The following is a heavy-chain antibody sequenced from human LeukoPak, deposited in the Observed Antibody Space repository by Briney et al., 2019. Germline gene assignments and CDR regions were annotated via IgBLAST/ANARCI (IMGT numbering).Heavy chain of an antibody. CDR3: AELGITMIGGV. CDR1: GFTFSSYE. Sequence: GGSLRLSCAASGFTFSSYEMNWVRQAPEKGLEWVSYISSSGSTIYYADSVKGRFTISRDNAKNSLYLQINSLRAEDTAVYYCAELGITMIGGVRGKGTTVTISS. J-gene: IGHJ6*04. CDR2: ISSSGSTI. D-gene: IGHD3-10*02. V-gene: IGHV3-48*03.